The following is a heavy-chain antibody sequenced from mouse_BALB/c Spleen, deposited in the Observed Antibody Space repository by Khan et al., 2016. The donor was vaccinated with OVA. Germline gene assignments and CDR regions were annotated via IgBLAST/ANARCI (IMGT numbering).Heavy chain of an antibody. D-gene: IGHD2-3*01. CDR3: ALPSYDPRDFDV. CDR1: GFNIKDTY. Sequence: VQLKESGAALVKPGASVDLSCTASGFNIKDTYIHWVKQRPEQGLEWIGRIAPANGNTKYDPKFQGKATITADTSSNTSYLRLSSLTSEDTAVYLCALPSYDPRDFDVWGAGTTVTVSS. J-gene: IGHJ1*01. CDR2: IAPANGNT. V-gene: IGHV14-3*02.